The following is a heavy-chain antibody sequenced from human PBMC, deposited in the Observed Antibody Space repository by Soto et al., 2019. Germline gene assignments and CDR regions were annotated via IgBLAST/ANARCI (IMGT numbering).Heavy chain of an antibody. D-gene: IGHD6-13*01. CDR1: GTSFTTYY. Sequence: SETLSLTCSVSGTSFTTYYWSWIRQPPGKGLEWIGYIFHSGHLKYNPSLKSRVTMSVDTSKNQFSLKLSSVTAADTAVYYWASQQLVHYYYGMDVWGQGTTVTVSS. CDR3: ASQQLVHYYYGMDV. V-gene: IGHV4-59*04. J-gene: IGHJ6*02. CDR2: IFHSGHL.